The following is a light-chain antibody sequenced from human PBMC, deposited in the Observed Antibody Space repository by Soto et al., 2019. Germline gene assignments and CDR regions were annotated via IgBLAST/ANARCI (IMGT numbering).Light chain of an antibody. CDR2: DVS. CDR1: SSDVGAYNY. Sequence: QSALTQPASVSGSPGQSITISCTGTSSDVGAYNYVSWYQQHPGKAPKLMIYDVSNRASWVSKRFSGSKSGNTASLTISGLQDEDEADYYCYSYTPSSTRVFGGGTKLTVL. J-gene: IGLJ2*01. V-gene: IGLV2-14*01. CDR3: YSYTPSSTRV.